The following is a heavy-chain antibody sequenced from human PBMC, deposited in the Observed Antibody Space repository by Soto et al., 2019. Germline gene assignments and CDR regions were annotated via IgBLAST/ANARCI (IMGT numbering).Heavy chain of an antibody. CDR3: ARRVDYVWGSYRYSPYFDY. V-gene: IGHV4-59*08. Sequence: SETLSLTCTVSGGSIISYYWSWILQPPGKGLEWIGYIYYSGSTNYNPSLKSRVTISVDTSKNQFSLKLSSVTAADTAVYYCARRVDYVWGSYRYSPYFDYWGQGTLVTVSS. CDR1: GGSIISYY. CDR2: IYYSGST. J-gene: IGHJ4*01. D-gene: IGHD3-16*02.